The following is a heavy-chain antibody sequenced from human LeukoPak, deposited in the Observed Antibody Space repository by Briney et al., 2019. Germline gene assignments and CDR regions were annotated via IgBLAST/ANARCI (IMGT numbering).Heavy chain of an antibody. V-gene: IGHV3-11*04. CDR1: GFTFSDYY. CDR2: ISSSGDTI. Sequence: GGSLRLSCAASGFTFSDYYMTWIRQAPGKGLEWVSYISSSGDTIYYADSVKGRFTISRDNSKNTLYLQMNSLRAEDTAVYYCARGTIGIAAAGTGLDYWGQGTLVTVSS. CDR3: ARGTIGIAAAGTGLDY. D-gene: IGHD6-13*01. J-gene: IGHJ4*02.